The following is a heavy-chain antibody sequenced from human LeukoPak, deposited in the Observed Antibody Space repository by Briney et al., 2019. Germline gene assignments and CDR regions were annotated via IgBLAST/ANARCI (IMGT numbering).Heavy chain of an antibody. CDR3: ARNLRLTRDGMDV. V-gene: IGHV3-33*01. CDR2: IWSDGSNE. J-gene: IGHJ6*02. Sequence: GGSLRLSCAASGFTFSSFGMHWVRQAPGKGLEWVAIIWSDGSNEVYIESVKGRFTISRDNSKNTLYLHMNSLRGEDTAVYYCARNLRLTRDGMDVWGQGTTVTVSS. CDR1: GFTFSSFG.